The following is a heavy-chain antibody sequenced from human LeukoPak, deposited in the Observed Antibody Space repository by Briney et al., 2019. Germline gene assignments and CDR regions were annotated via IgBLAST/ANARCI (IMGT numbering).Heavy chain of an antibody. CDR1: GFTFSRHW. CDR2: ISGSGGST. CDR3: AKDSSSGSSYYFHGMDV. V-gene: IGHV3-23*01. Sequence: GGSLRLSCAASGFTFSRHWMSWVRQAPGKGLEWVSAISGSGGSTYYADSVKGRFTISRDNSKNTLYLQMNSLRAEDTAVYYCAKDSSSGSSYYFHGMDVWGQGTTVTVSS. J-gene: IGHJ6*02. D-gene: IGHD3-10*01.